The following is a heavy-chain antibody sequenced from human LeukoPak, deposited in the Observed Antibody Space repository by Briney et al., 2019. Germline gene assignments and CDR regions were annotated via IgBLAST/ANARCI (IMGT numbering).Heavy chain of an antibody. CDR2: IKQDGSEK. CDR1: GFTFSSYW. D-gene: IGHD6-13*01. CDR3: AGVPYSRRIDY. J-gene: IGHJ4*01. Sequence: GGSLRLSCAASGFTFSSYWMSWVRQAPGKGLEWVANIKQDGSEKYYVDSVKGRFTISRDNAKNSRYLQMNSLRAEDKAGYYRAGVPYSRRIDYWGQGTPVTVSS. V-gene: IGHV3-7*01.